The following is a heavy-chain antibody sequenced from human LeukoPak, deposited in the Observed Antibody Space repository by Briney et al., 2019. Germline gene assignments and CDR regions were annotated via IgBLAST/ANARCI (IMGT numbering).Heavy chain of an antibody. CDR2: INHNSGGT. J-gene: IGHJ6*03. D-gene: IGHD3-10*01. CDR1: GYTFTGYF. CDR3: ARGDYGSGSHYSPNSYHMDV. Sequence: ASVKVSCKASGYTFTGYFVHWVRQAPGQGLEWMGWINHNSGGTNYAQKFQGRVTMTRDTSISTSYMELSRLRSDDTAVYYCARGDYGSGSHYSPNSYHMDVWGKGTTVTVSS. V-gene: IGHV1-2*02.